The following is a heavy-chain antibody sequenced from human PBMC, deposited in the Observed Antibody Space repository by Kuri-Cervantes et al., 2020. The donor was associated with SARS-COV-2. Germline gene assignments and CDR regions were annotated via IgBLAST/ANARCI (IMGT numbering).Heavy chain of an antibody. CDR2: NSGSGGST. CDR1: GFTFSSYA. J-gene: IGHJ4*02. Sequence: GESLKISCAASGFTFSSYAMSWVRQAPGKGLEWVSANSGSGGSTYYADSVKGRFTISRDNSKNPLYLQMNSLRAEDTAVYYCARDGGGYYDSSGYYGQLGFDYWGQGTLVTVSS. CDR3: ARDGGGYYDSSGYYGQLGFDY. D-gene: IGHD3-22*01. V-gene: IGHV3-23*01.